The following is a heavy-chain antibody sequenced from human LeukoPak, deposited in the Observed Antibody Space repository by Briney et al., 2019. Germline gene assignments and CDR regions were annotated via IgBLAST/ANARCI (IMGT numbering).Heavy chain of an antibody. CDR1: GFTVSSNY. D-gene: IGHD3-22*01. J-gene: IGHJ4*02. CDR2: IYYSGST. Sequence: LRLSCAASGFTVSSNYMSWVRQAPGKGLEWIGYIYYSGSTYYNPSLKSRVTISVDTSKNQFSLKLSSVTAADTAVYYCARGHDFETYYYDSSGSFDYWGQGTLVTVSS. V-gene: IGHV4-31*02. CDR3: ARGHDFETYYYDSSGSFDY.